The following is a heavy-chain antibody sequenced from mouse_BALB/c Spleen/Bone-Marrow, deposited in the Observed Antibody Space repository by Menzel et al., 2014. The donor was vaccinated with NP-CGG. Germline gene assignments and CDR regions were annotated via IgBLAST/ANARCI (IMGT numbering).Heavy chain of an antibody. CDR2: ISSGSSTI. CDR1: GFTFSSFG. D-gene: IGHD2-1*01. CDR3: ARGRPIYYGNLYAMDY. V-gene: IGHV5-17*02. Sequence: EVQLVESGGGLVQPGGYRKLSCAASGFTFSSFGMHWVRQAPEKGLEWVAYISSGSSTIYYADTVKGRFTISRDNPKNTLFLQMTSLRSEDTAMYYCARGRPIYYGNLYAMDYWGQGTSVTVSS. J-gene: IGHJ4*01.